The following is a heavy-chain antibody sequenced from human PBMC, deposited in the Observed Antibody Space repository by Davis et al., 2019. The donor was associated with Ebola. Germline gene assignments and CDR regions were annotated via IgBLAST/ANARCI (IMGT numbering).Heavy chain of an antibody. Sequence: SETLSLTCTVSGGSISSYYWSWIRQPPGKGLEWIGYIYYSGSTNYNPSLKSRVTISVDTSKNQFSLKLSSVTAADTAVYYCAGDRAYYYGSGSYFDYWGQGTLVTVSS. CDR3: AGDRAYYYGSGSYFDY. V-gene: IGHV4-59*01. CDR1: GGSISSYY. D-gene: IGHD3-10*01. CDR2: IYYSGST. J-gene: IGHJ4*02.